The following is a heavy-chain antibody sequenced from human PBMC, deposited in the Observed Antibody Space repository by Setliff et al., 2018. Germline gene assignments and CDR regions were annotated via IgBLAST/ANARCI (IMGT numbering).Heavy chain of an antibody. CDR1: GGSVSRTVYY. D-gene: IGHD1-26*01. Sequence: PSETLSLTCSVAGGSVSRTVYYWGWVRQSPGKGPEWVASIRDRGNTAYNPSLRSRLTISIDTSENQFSVKLISVTAADTAVYYCVRDLSGGQALWGQGTMVTVSS. J-gene: IGHJ3*01. CDR2: IRDRGNT. V-gene: IGHV4-39*07. CDR3: VRDLSGGQAL.